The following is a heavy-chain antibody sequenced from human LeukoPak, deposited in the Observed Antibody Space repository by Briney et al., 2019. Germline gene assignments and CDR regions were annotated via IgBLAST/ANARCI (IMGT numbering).Heavy chain of an antibody. Sequence: SETLSLTCTVSGGSISSGSYYWSWLRQPAGKGLEWIGRIYTSGSTNYNSSLKSRVTISVDTSKNQVSLKLSSVTAADTAVYYCARVEEGYGSGRRENYYFYYMDVWGKGTTVTISS. CDR3: ARVEEGYGSGRRENYYFYYMDV. CDR1: GGSISSGSYY. V-gene: IGHV4-61*02. J-gene: IGHJ6*03. CDR2: IYTSGST. D-gene: IGHD3-10*01.